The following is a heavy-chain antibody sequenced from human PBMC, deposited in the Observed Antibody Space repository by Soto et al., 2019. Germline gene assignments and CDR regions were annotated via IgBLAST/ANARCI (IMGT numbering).Heavy chain of an antibody. CDR3: ARDPDYYTSGSFYDYFDH. V-gene: IGHV1-3*01. CDR1: GYPFTSHA. D-gene: IGHD3-10*01. CDR2: INAGNENT. Sequence: QVQLVQPGAEVKKPGASVKVSCKASGYPFTSHAMHWLRQAPGQRLEWMGWINAGNENTKYSHNFQGRVTFTRDKSASICYMELRSLTSEDTAVYYCARDPDYYTSGSFYDYFDHWGQGTPVTVSS. J-gene: IGHJ4*02.